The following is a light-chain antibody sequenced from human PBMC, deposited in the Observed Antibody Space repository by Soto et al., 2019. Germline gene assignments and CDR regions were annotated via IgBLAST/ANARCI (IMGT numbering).Light chain of an antibody. CDR1: GSNIGRNY. CDR2: DDN. CDR3: GTWDESLGAGV. V-gene: IGLV1-51*01. Sequence: QSVLTQPASLSATPGEKGTISCSGRGSNIGRNYVSWYRQFPGTAPQLLIYDDNKRHSGVPDRLSGSRDGTSASLAIAGLQPGDEADDYCGTWDESLGAGVFGEGTKLTVL. J-gene: IGLJ2*01.